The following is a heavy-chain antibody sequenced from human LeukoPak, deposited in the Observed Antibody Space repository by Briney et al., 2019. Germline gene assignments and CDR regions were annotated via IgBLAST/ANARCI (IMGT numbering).Heavy chain of an antibody. CDR3: ARCHNVPDVHIAPFDI. CDR2: ISSSGSTI. V-gene: IGHV3-11*01. Sequence: GGSLRLSCAASGFTFSDYYMSWIRQAPGKGLEWVSYISSSGSTIYYADSVKGRFTISRDNAKNSLYLQMNSLRAEDTAVYYCARCHNVPDVHIAPFDIWGQGTMVTVSS. J-gene: IGHJ3*02. D-gene: IGHD3-10*02. CDR1: GFTFSDYY.